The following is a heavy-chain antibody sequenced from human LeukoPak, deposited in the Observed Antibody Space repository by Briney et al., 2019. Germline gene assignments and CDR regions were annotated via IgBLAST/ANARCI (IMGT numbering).Heavy chain of an antibody. Sequence: SVTVSCTASGGTFSSYAISWVRQAPGQGLEWMGRIIPILGIANYAQKFQGRVTITADKSTSTAYMELSSLRSEDTAVYYCAREGRDGYTFDYWGQGTLVTVSS. CDR3: AREGRDGYTFDY. D-gene: IGHD5-24*01. J-gene: IGHJ4*02. CDR1: GGTFSSYA. CDR2: IIPILGIA. V-gene: IGHV1-69*04.